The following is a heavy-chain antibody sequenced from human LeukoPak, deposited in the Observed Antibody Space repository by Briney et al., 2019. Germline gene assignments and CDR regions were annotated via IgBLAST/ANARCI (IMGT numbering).Heavy chain of an antibody. D-gene: IGHD2-2*01. V-gene: IGHV3-7*01. J-gene: IGHJ3*01. CDR3: ARDTSPSSSTSYFDALAV. Sequence: GGSLRLSCVTSGFTFRNDWMTWVRQAPGKGLEWVANIKQDGSKKNYVDSVKGRFSISRDNKENSLFLQMDSLRAEDTAIYYCARDTSPSSSTSYFDALAVWGQGTMVTVSS. CDR1: GFTFRNDW. CDR2: IKQDGSKK.